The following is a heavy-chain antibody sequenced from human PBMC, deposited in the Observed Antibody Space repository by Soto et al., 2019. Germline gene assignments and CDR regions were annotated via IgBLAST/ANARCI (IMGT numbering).Heavy chain of an antibody. J-gene: IGHJ6*02. CDR2: ISTYNGDT. D-gene: IGHD5-12*01. V-gene: IGHV1-18*01. CDR1: GYTFTSYG. Sequence: GASVKVSCKASGYTFTSYGISWVRQAPGQGLEWMGWISTYNGDTNYAQTFQGRVTMTTDTSTSTVYMELRSLRSDDTAVYYCARGGVAPYYYYGMNVWGQGTPVTVSS. CDR3: ARGGVAPYYYYGMNV.